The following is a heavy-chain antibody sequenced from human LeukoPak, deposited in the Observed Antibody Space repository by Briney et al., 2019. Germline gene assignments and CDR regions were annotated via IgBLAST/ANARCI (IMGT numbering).Heavy chain of an antibody. D-gene: IGHD6-6*01. CDR3: ASKGSSSHYYYYGMDV. J-gene: IGHJ6*02. Sequence: GGSLRLSCAASGFTFSSYAMSWVRQAPGKGLEWVSAISGSGGSTYYADSVKGRFTISRGNSKNTLYLQMNSLRAEDTAVYYCASKGSSSHYYYYGMDVWGQGTTVTVSS. CDR1: GFTFSSYA. CDR2: ISGSGGST. V-gene: IGHV3-23*01.